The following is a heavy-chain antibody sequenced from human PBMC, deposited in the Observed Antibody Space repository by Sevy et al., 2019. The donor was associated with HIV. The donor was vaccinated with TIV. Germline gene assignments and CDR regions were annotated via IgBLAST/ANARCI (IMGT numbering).Heavy chain of an antibody. CDR2: ISYDGLIK. D-gene: IGHD6-19*01. CDR3: AREAGYTTGWSPGNY. V-gene: IGHV3-30*14. CDR1: GFTFNTHA. Sequence: GGSLRLSCAASGFTFNTHAMHWVRQAPGKGLERVALISYDGLIKYYGESVKGRFTISRDDTRNTLFLQMNSLRHDDTAMYYCAREAGYTTGWSPGNYWGQGTLVTVSS. J-gene: IGHJ4*02.